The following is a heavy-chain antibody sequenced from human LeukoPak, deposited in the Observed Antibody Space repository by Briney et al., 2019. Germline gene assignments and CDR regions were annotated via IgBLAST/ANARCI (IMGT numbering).Heavy chain of an antibody. CDR3: ARGWETSVRGVLSRWFDP. D-gene: IGHD3-10*01. Sequence: PSETLSLTCTVSGGSISSYYWSWIRQPAGKGLEWIGRIYTSGSTNYNPSLKSRVTMSVDTSKNQFSLKLSSVTAADTAVYYCARGWETSVRGVLSRWFDPWGQGTLVTVSS. J-gene: IGHJ5*02. V-gene: IGHV4-4*07. CDR1: GGSISSYY. CDR2: IYTSGST.